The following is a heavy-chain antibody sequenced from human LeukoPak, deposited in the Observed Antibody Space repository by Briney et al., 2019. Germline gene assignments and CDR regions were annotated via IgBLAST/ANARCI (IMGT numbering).Heavy chain of an antibody. D-gene: IGHD6-13*01. V-gene: IGHV3-48*04. J-gene: IGHJ4*02. CDR3: ARALPSRRYYFDF. Sequence: GGSLRLSCAASGFTFSSYAMHWVRQAPGKGLEWVSYVSSSHSTIFYADSVKGRFTISRDNAKNSLYLQMNSLRAEDTAVYYCARALPSRRYYFDFWGQGTLVTVSS. CDR1: GFTFSSYA. CDR2: VSSSHSTI.